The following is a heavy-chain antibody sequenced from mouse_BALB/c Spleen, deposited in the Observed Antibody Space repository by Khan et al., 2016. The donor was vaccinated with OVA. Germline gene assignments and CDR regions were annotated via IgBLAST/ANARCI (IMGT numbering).Heavy chain of an antibody. V-gene: IGHV3-2*02. Sequence: EVQLQESGPGLVKPSQSLSLTCTVTGYSITRDYAWDWIRQFPGNKLEWMGYISYSGYTSYNPSLKSRISISRDTSKNQFFLQLTSVTTEDTATYYCARKNYYGYAMDYWGQGTSVTVSS. J-gene: IGHJ4*01. D-gene: IGHD1-1*01. CDR3: ARKNYYGYAMDY. CDR2: ISYSGYT. CDR1: GYSITRDYA.